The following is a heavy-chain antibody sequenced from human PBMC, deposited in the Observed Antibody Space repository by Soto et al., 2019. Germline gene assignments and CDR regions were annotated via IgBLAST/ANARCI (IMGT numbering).Heavy chain of an antibody. Sequence: QVHLQESGPGLVKPSETLSLTCTVSGGSISSYYWNWIRQPAGKGLEWIGRIHSSGYTNYNSSLRSRVTRSVDSSKSQISLKMTSVTAADTAVYYCASLGVTIDYWAQVTLVTVSS. V-gene: IGHV4-4*07. J-gene: IGHJ4*02. CDR3: ASLGVTIDY. CDR1: GGSISSYY. CDR2: IHSSGYT. D-gene: IGHD3-10*01.